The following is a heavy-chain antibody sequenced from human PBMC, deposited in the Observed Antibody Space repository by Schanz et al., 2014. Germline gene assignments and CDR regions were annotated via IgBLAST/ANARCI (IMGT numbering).Heavy chain of an antibody. CDR3: ARDLISSGWYG. J-gene: IGHJ4*02. CDR2: INWNGGST. CDR1: GFTFSSYA. Sequence: EVQLLESGGGLVQPGGSLRLSCAASGFTFSSYAMSWVRQAPGKGLEWVSGINWNGGSTGYADSVKGRFTISRDNAKNSLYLQMNSLRVEDTAVYYSARDLISSGWYGWGQGTLVTVSS. V-gene: IGHV3-20*04. D-gene: IGHD6-19*01.